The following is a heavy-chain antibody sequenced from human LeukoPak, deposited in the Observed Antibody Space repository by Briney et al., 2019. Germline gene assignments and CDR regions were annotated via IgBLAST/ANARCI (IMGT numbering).Heavy chain of an antibody. V-gene: IGHV4-31*03. CDR1: GVSISSGGYY. D-gene: IGHD5-12*01. CDR2: IYYSGST. Sequence: SETLSLTCTVSGVSISSGGYYWSWIRQHPGKGLEWIGYIYYSGSTYYNPSLKSRVTISVGTSKNQFSLKLSSVTAADTAVYYCARAGRGYSGYVFYWGQGTLVSVSS. CDR3: ARAGRGYSGYVFY. J-gene: IGHJ4*02.